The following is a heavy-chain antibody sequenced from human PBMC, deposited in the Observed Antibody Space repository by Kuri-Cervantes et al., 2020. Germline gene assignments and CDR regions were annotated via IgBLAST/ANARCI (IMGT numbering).Heavy chain of an antibody. J-gene: IGHJ4*02. V-gene: IGHV4-39*01. Sequence: SETLSLTCTVSARSISSSSYYCGWIRQPPGKGLEWIGSIYYSGSTYYNPSLKSPFTISVDTSKNQFSLTLSSVSAADTAVYYCAGGSSYSSSWLPRQSLGSDYWGQGTLVTVSS. D-gene: IGHD6-13*01. CDR1: ARSISSSSYY. CDR3: AGGSSYSSSWLPRQSLGSDY. CDR2: IYYSGST.